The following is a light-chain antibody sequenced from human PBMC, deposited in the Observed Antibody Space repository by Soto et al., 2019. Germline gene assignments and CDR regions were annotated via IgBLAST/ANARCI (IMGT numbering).Light chain of an antibody. CDR3: QQYNNLPRT. CDR2: GAS. J-gene: IGKJ1*01. V-gene: IGKV3-15*01. CDR1: QSVSSN. Sequence: EIVMTQSPATLSVSPGERATLSCRASQSVSSNLAWYQQKPGQAPRLLIYGASTRSTGIPARFSGSGSGTVFTLTISSLQSEDFAVYYCQQYNNLPRTFGQGTKVEIK.